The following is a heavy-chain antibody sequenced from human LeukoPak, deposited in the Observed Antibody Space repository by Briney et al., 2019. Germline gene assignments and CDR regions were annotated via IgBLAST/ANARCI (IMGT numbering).Heavy chain of an antibody. CDR2: ITSDSRYR. CDR3: ARNFTF. V-gene: IGHV3-21*01. J-gene: IGHJ4*02. CDR1: GFTFSISD. Sequence: GGSLTLSCAASGFTFSISDMIWARQAPGGGLEWVSPITSDSRYRYYADSVKGRFTVSRDNAKNSLSLQMNSLRVEDTAVYYCARNFTFWGQGTLVTVSS.